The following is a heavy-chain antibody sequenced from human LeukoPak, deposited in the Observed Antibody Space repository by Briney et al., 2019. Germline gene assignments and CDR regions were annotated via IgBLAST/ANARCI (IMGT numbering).Heavy chain of an antibody. J-gene: IGHJ4*02. CDR2: IYSGGST. V-gene: IGHV3-53*01. Sequence: PGGSLRLSCAASGFAVSSNYMSWVRQAPGKGLEWVSVIYSGGSTYYADSVKGRFTISRDNSKNTLYLQMNSLRAEDTAVYYCARAEPSLYGDPYFDYWGQGTLVTVSS. CDR3: ARAEPSLYGDPYFDY. D-gene: IGHD4-17*01. CDR1: GFAVSSNY.